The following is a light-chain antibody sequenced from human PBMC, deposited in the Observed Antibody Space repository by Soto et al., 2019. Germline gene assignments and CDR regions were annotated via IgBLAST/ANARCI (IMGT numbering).Light chain of an antibody. CDR3: QQYGSSRT. CDR1: QSISIY. CDR2: GAS. J-gene: IGKJ1*01. V-gene: IGKV3-20*01. Sequence: EIVLTQSPATLSLSPGERATLSCRASQSISIYLAWYQQKPGQAPRLLIYGASSRATGIPDRFSGSGSGTDFTLTISRLEPEDFAVYYCQQYGSSRTFGQGTKVDIK.